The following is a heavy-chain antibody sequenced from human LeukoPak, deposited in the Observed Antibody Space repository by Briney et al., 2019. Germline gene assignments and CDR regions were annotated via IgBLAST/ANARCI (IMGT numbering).Heavy chain of an antibody. Sequence: ASVKVSCKASGYTFTCYYMHWVRQAPGQGLEWMGWINPNSGGTNYAQKFQGRVTMTRDTSISTAYMELSRLRSDDTAVYYCARVREDYYDSSGSYWYFDLWGRGTLVTVSS. V-gene: IGHV1-2*02. J-gene: IGHJ2*01. D-gene: IGHD3-22*01. CDR1: GYTFTCYY. CDR3: ARVREDYYDSSGSYWYFDL. CDR2: INPNSGGT.